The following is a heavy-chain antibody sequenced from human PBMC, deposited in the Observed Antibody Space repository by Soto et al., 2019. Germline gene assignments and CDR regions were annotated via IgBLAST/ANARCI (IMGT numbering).Heavy chain of an antibody. Sequence: SETLSLTCTVSGGSISSYYWSWIRQPPGKGLEWIGYIYYSGSTNYNPSLKSRVTIFVDTSENQFSLKLSAVTAADTAVYYCARGTNTYYDFWSGYYHLNYYYYYMDVWGKGTTVTVSS. CDR3: ARGTNTYYDFWSGYYHLNYYYYYMDV. V-gene: IGHV4-59*01. CDR2: IYYSGST. J-gene: IGHJ6*03. D-gene: IGHD3-3*01. CDR1: GGSISSYY.